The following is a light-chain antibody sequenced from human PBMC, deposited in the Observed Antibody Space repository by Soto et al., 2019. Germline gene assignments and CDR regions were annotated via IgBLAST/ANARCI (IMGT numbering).Light chain of an antibody. CDR1: QSISSW. V-gene: IGKV1-5*03. J-gene: IGKJ1*01. CDR2: KAS. CDR3: QHYNSYWT. Sequence: IQLTQSPSTLSASVGDRVTITCRASQSISSWLAWYQQKPGKAPKLLIYKASTLKSGVPSRFSGSGSGTEFTLTISSLQPDDFATYYCQHYNSYWTFGQGTKVDIK.